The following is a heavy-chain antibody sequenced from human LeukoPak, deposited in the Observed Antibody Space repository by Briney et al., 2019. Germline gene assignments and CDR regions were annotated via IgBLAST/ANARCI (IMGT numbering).Heavy chain of an antibody. CDR1: GFTVSTYY. Sequence: GGSLRLSCAASGFTVSTYYMTGVRQAPGKGLECVSVIYSGGSTYYADSVKGRFTVSRDNSKNTLYLQMNSLRAEDTAMYYCARGLGYCTSTTCLLPFDYWGQGTLVPVSS. CDR2: IYSGGST. CDR3: ARGLGYCTSTTCLLPFDY. D-gene: IGHD2-2*01. V-gene: IGHV3-53*01. J-gene: IGHJ4*02.